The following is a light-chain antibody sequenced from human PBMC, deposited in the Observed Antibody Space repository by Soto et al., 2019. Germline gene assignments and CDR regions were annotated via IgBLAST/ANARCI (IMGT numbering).Light chain of an antibody. CDR2: DVT. Sequence: QSALTQPASVSGSPGQSITISCTGTSSDVGGYNYVSWYQQFPGKAPKLLIYDVTSRPSGISDRFSGSKSGNTASLTISGLQAEDEADYYCSSYTTDNIPVVFGGGTKLTVL. CDR3: SSYTTDNIPVV. J-gene: IGLJ2*01. CDR1: SSDVGGYNY. V-gene: IGLV2-14*01.